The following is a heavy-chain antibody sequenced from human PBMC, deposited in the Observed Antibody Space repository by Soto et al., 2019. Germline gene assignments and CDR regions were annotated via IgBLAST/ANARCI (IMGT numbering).Heavy chain of an antibody. J-gene: IGHJ6*02. D-gene: IGHD5-12*01. CDR2: IDWDDDK. CDR1: GFSLSTSGMC. V-gene: IGHV2-70*01. Sequence: SGPTLVNPTQALTLTGTFAGFSLSTSGMCVSWFRQPPGKALEWLALIDWDDDKYYSTSLKTRLTISKDTSKNQVVLTMTNMDPVDTATYYCARIVVEFSGFDATYYYYGMDVWGQGTTVTVSS. CDR3: ARIVVEFSGFDATYYYYGMDV.